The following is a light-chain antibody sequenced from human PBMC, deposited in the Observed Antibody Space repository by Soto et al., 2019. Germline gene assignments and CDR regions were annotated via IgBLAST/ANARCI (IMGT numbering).Light chain of an antibody. CDR1: ETVAGSY. CDR2: GAS. J-gene: IGKJ1*01. V-gene: IGKV3-20*01. CDR3: QLYGTSPKK. Sequence: EIVLTQSPGTLSLSPGERATLSCRASETVAGSYLAWYQQKPGQAPRLLIHGASTRATGIADRFSGSGSGTDFTLTISRLEPEDFEVYYCQLYGTSPKKFGQGTKV.